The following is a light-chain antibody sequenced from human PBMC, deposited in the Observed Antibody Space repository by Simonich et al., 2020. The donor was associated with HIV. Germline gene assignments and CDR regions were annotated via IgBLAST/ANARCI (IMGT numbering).Light chain of an antibody. J-gene: IGLJ2*01. CDR3: STWDYSLSARV. V-gene: IGLV1-44*01. CDR2: GNV. Sequence: QSALTQEASVSGTVGQKVTLSCTGNSDNDGSYAVAWYQQISNGAPKSVMFGNVMPSWIPYRFSGSKSGTTASLTISGLQPEDEADYYCSTWDYSLSARVFGGGTKLTVL. CDR1: SDNDGSYA.